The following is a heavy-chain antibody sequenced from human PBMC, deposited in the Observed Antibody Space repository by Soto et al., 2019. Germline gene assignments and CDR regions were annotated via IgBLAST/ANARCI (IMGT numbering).Heavy chain of an antibody. D-gene: IGHD2-15*01. CDR3: ARRPTGYCSGGSCAA. Sequence: QVQLQQWGAGLLKPSETLSLTCAVYGGSFSGYYWSWIRQPPGKGLEWIGEINHSGSTNYNPSLKSRVTISVDTSKNQFSLKLSSVTAADTAVYYCARRPTGYCSGGSCAAWGQGTLVTVSS. J-gene: IGHJ4*02. V-gene: IGHV4-34*01. CDR1: GGSFSGYY. CDR2: INHSGST.